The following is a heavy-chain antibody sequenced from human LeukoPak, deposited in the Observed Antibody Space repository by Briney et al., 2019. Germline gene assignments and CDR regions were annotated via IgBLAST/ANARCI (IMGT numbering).Heavy chain of an antibody. V-gene: IGHV3-64D*06. CDR3: ARSVDSGSCYFDY. CDR2: ISSNGGST. D-gene: IGHD1-26*01. J-gene: IGHJ4*02. CDR1: GFTFNSYA. Sequence: GGSLRLSCSASGFTFNSYAMHWVRQAPGKGLEYVSAISSNGGSTYYADSVKGRFTISRDNSKNTLYLQMSSLRAEDTAVYYCARSVDSGSCYFDYWGQGTLVTVSS.